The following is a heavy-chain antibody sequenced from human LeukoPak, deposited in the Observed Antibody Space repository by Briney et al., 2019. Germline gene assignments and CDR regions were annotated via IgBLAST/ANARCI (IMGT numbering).Heavy chain of an antibody. Sequence: SETLSLTCTVSGYSISSGYFWGWIRQPPGKGLEWIGTIYHSGSTYYNASLESRVTISVDTSKNQFSLKLSSVTAADTAVYYCARARYYYDSSGLDYWGQGTLVTVSS. D-gene: IGHD3-22*01. CDR2: IYHSGST. CDR1: GYSISSGYF. J-gene: IGHJ4*02. V-gene: IGHV4-38-2*02. CDR3: ARARYYYDSSGLDY.